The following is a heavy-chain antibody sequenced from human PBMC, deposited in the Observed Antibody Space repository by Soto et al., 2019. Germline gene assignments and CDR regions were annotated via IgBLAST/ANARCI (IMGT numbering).Heavy chain of an antibody. CDR1: GFTFDDYA. J-gene: IGHJ4*02. V-gene: IGHV3-9*01. D-gene: IGHD4-17*01. Sequence: EVQLVESGGGLVQPGRSLRLSCAASGFTFDDYAMHWVRQAPGKGLEWVSGISRNSGSIGYADSVKGRFTISRDNAKNSLNLQKNSMSAEDTALYSGSKDLDPCYYCDYREGIDYWGQGTLVTVSS. CDR3: SKDLDPCYYCDYREGIDY. CDR2: ISRNSGSI.